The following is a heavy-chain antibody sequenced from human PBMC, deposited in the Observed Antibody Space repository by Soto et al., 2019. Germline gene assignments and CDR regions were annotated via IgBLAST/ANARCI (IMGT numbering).Heavy chain of an antibody. V-gene: IGHV4-59*08. CDR3: ARLRNPYFMDA. CDR1: DGSISGLY. D-gene: IGHD1-1*01. CDR2: IYSSGTT. J-gene: IGHJ6*03. Sequence: SETLSLTCSVSDGSISGLYWTWVRQPPGKGLEWIGWIYSSGTTNYNPSLKSRVTISVDTSKNQFSLKLNSVTAADTAIYYCARLRNPYFMDAWGKGTTATVSS.